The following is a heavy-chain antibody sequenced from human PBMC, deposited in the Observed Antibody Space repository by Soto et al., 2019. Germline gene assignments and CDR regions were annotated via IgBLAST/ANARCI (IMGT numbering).Heavy chain of an antibody. Sequence: GGSLRLSCAASGFTFSSYGMHWVRQAPGKGLEWVAVISYDGSNKYCADSVKGRFTISRDNSKNTLYLQMNSLRAEDTAVYYCAKVAKGKYYYYYMDVWGKGTTVTVSS. J-gene: IGHJ6*03. CDR3: AKVAKGKYYYYYMDV. CDR1: GFTFSSYG. CDR2: ISYDGSNK. V-gene: IGHV3-30*18.